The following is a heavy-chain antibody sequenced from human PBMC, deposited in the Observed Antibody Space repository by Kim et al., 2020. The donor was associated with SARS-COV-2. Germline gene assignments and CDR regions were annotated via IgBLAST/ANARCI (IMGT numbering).Heavy chain of an antibody. Sequence: GGSLRLSCAASGFTVSSNYMSWVRQAPGEGLEWVSVISGGVSTYSADSVTGGLTSPRPIPKTSRFLQLKSLKLENTPGYSFGKEEALAGRGQEAFDFWA. CDR2: ISGGVST. CDR3: GKEEALAGRGQEAFDF. CDR1: GFTVSSNY. V-gene: IGHV3-53*04. J-gene: IGHJ3*01. D-gene: IGHD6-19*01.